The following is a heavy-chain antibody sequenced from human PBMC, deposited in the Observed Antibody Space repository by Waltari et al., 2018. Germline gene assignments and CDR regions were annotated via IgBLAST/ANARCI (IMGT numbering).Heavy chain of an antibody. D-gene: IGHD6-13*01. CDR3: AKDGGGSSWFDY. V-gene: IGHV3-30*18. J-gene: IGHJ4*02. CDR2: ISYEGSNK. Sequence: QVQLLESGGCELQPGRSLRLSCAASGFTFRRYGMHCVRQAPGKGLEWVAVISYEGSNKYYADSVKGRFTISRDNSKNTLYLQMNSLRAEDTAVYYCAKDGGGSSWFDYWGQGTLVTVSS. CDR1: GFTFRRYG.